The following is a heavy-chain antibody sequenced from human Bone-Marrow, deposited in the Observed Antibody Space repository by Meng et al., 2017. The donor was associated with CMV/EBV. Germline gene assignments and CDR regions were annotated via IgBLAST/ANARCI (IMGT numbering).Heavy chain of an antibody. Sequence: SETLSLTCTVSGGSVTGSNYYWGWIRQPPGKGLEWIGTIYYSGSTYINPSLESRVTISVDASKNQVSLRVISVIDADTAVYYCARGVWSASNWFDPWGQGTLVTVSS. CDR1: GGSVTGSNYY. J-gene: IGHJ5*02. V-gene: IGHV4-39*07. CDR3: ARGVWSASNWFDP. D-gene: IGHD3-3*01. CDR2: IYYSGST.